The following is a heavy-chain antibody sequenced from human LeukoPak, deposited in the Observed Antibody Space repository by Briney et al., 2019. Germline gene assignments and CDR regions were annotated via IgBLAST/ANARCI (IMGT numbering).Heavy chain of an antibody. CDR2: IIPIFGTA. J-gene: IGHJ4*02. D-gene: IGHD3-22*01. CDR3: ARAEPGYYDSSGYCYPFDY. V-gene: IGHV1-69*13. CDR1: GGTFSSYA. Sequence: ASVKVSCKASGGTFSSYAISWVRQAPGQGLEWMGGIIPIFGTANYAQKFQGRVTITADESTSTAYMELSSLRSEDTAVYYCARAEPGYYDSSGYCYPFDYWGQGTLVTVSS.